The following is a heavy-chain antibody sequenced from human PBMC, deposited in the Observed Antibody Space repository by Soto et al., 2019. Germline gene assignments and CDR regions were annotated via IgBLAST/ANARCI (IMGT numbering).Heavy chain of an antibody. D-gene: IGHD3-22*01. CDR3: ARTASPAPFYDASADFER. CDR1: GGSISSGGYY. Sequence: SETLSLTCTVSGGSISSGGYYWSWIRQHPGKGLEWIGYIYYSGSTYYNPSLKSRVTISVDTSKNQFSLKLSSVTAADTAVYYCARTASPAPFYDASADFERWGQGTLVTVSS. V-gene: IGHV4-30-4*08. J-gene: IGHJ5*02. CDR2: IYYSGST.